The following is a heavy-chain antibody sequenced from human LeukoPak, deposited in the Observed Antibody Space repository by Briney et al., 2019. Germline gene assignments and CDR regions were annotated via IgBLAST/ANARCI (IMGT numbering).Heavy chain of an antibody. J-gene: IGHJ4*02. CDR3: AKPINWNFVFDY. Sequence: PGGSLRLSCAASGFTFSSYAMSWVRQAPGKGLEWVSAISGSGGSTYYADSVKGRFTISRDNSRNTLYLQMNSLRAEDTAVYYCAKPINWNFVFDYWGQGTLVTVSS. CDR2: ISGSGGST. V-gene: IGHV3-23*01. D-gene: IGHD1-7*01. CDR1: GFTFSSYA.